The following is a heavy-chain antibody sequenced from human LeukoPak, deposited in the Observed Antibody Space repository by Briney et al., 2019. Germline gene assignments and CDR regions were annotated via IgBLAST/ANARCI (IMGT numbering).Heavy chain of an antibody. CDR3: ARGRRGVVVPAAIRKGNWFDP. V-gene: IGHV4-34*01. Sequence: SETLSLTCAVYGGSFSGYFWSWIRQPPGKGLEWIGEINHSGSTNYNPPLKSRVTISVDTSKNQFSLKLSSVTAADTAVYYCARGRRGVVVPAAIRKGNWFDPWGQGTLVTVSS. J-gene: IGHJ5*02. D-gene: IGHD2-2*02. CDR1: GGSFSGYF. CDR2: INHSGST.